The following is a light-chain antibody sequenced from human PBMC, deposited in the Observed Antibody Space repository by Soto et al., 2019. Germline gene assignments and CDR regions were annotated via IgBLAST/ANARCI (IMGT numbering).Light chain of an antibody. CDR1: SSDVGCYNY. Sequence: QSALTQPASVSGSPGQSITISCTGTSSDVGCYNYVSWYQQHPGKAPKLIIYDVSYRPSGVSNRFSGSKSGNTASLTISGLQAEDEADYFCSSYSRRSTYVFGTGTKVTV. CDR2: DVS. J-gene: IGLJ1*01. V-gene: IGLV2-14*03. CDR3: SSYSRRSTYV.